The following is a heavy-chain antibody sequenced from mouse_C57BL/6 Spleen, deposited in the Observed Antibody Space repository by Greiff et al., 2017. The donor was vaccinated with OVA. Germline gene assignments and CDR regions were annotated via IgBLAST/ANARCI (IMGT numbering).Heavy chain of an antibody. V-gene: IGHV1-62-2*01. D-gene: IGHD1-1*01. CDR1: GYTFTEST. CDR2: FYPGSGSI. CDR3: ARHEDQNYYGSSYYFDY. J-gene: IGHJ2*01. Sequence: VQLQQSGAELVKPGASVKLSCKASGYTFTESTIHWVKQRSGQGLEWIGWFYPGSGSIKYNEKFKDKATLTADKSSSTVYMELSRLTSEDSAVYFCARHEDQNYYGSSYYFDYWGQGTTLTVSS.